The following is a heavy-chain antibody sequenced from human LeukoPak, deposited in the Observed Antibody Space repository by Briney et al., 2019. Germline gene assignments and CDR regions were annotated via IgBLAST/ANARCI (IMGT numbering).Heavy chain of an antibody. J-gene: IGHJ4*02. V-gene: IGHV4-61*08. CDR2: VYYSGNS. CDR1: GVSVGSAGYY. D-gene: IGHD3-16*02. Sequence: SETLSLTCSVSGVSVGSAGYYWTWIRQPPGKGLEWIGYVYYSGNSNYNPILKSRVTMSLDPSNNQFSLKLSPVTAADTAVYYCARSQSQSGSYRYYFAYWGQGTLVAVPS. CDR3: ARSQSQSGSYRYYFAY.